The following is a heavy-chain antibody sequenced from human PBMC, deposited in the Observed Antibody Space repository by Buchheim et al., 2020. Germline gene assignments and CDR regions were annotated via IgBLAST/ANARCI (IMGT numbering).Heavy chain of an antibody. V-gene: IGHV4-61*02. J-gene: IGHJ4*02. CDR2: IYTSGST. CDR1: GGSISSGSYY. D-gene: IGHD5-12*01. Sequence: QVQLQESGPGLVKPSQTLSLTCTVSGGSISSGSYYWSWIRQPAGKGLEWIGRIYTSGSTNYNPSLKSRVTISVDTSKNQFFLKLSSVTAADTAVYYCASLLSRGYSGYGAYYFDYWGQGTL. CDR3: ASLLSRGYSGYGAYYFDY.